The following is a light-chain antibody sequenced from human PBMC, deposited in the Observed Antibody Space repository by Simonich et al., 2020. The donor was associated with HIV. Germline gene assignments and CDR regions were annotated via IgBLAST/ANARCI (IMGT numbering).Light chain of an antibody. V-gene: IGKV4-1*01. Sequence: DIVMTQSPDSLAESLGERATINCKSSQSILYNSNHQNYLAWYQQKPGQPPKLLIYWASTRESGVPDLFSGSGSGTDFTLTISSLQTEDVAVYYCQQYYSTPTFGQGTKVEIK. CDR3: QQYYSTPT. J-gene: IGKJ1*01. CDR2: WAS. CDR1: QSILYNSNHQNY.